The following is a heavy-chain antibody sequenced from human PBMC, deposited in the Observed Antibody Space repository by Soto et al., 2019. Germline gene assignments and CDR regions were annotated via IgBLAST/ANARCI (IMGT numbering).Heavy chain of an antibody. D-gene: IGHD6-19*01. V-gene: IGHV4-39*01. J-gene: IGHJ5*02. CDR2: IYYSGST. CDR3: ASGRGSGWYSGWFDP. CDR1: GGSISSSSYY. Sequence: PSETLSLTCTVSGGSISSSSYYWGWIRQPPGKGLEWIGSIYYSGSTYYNPSLKSRVTISVVTSKNQFSLKLSSVTAADTAVYYCASGRGSGWYSGWFDPWGQGTLVTVSS.